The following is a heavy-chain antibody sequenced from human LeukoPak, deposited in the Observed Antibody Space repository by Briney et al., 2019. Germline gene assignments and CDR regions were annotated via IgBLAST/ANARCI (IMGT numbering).Heavy chain of an antibody. CDR2: IYHSGST. D-gene: IGHD3-10*01. CDR3: ARLRKGEDYFDY. Sequence: PSETLSLTCAVSGYSISSGYYWGWIRQPPGKGLEWIGSIYHSGSTYYNPPLKSRVTISVDTSKNQFSLKLSSVTAADTAVYYCARLRKGEDYFDYWGQGTLVTVSS. V-gene: IGHV4-38-2*01. J-gene: IGHJ4*02. CDR1: GYSISSGYY.